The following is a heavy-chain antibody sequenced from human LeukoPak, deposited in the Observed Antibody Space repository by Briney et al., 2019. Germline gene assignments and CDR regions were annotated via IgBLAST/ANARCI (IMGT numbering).Heavy chain of an antibody. J-gene: IGHJ4*02. V-gene: IGHV1-2*02. CDR1: GYTFTGYY. CDR3: ARVDATSLAVHY. CDR2: IDPNSGGT. Sequence: ASVKVSCKASGYTFTGYYLNWVRQAPGQGLEWMGRIDPNSGGTNSGQKFQGRVTMTRDTSISTAYLELSSLTFDDTAVYYCARVDATSLAVHYWGQGTLVTASS. D-gene: IGHD5-24*01.